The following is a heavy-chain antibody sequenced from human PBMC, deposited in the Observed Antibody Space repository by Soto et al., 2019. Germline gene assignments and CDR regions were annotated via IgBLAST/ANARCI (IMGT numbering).Heavy chain of an antibody. Sequence: QVQLQESGPGLVKPSQTLSLTCTVSGGSISSGDYYWSWIRQPPGKGLEWIGYIYYSGSTYYNPSLKSRVTISVDTSKNQFSLKLSSVTAADTAVYYCARCESTRIAARPSFGFDYWGQGTLVTVSS. CDR2: IYYSGST. V-gene: IGHV4-30-4*01. D-gene: IGHD6-6*01. CDR1: GGSISSGDYY. CDR3: ARCESTRIAARPSFGFDY. J-gene: IGHJ4*02.